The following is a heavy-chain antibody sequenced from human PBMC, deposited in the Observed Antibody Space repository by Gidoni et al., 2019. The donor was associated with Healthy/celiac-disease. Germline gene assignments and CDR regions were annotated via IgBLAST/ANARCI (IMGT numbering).Heavy chain of an antibody. V-gene: IGHV3-33*01. CDR3: ASQRSGSGDAVDI. CDR2: ICEDGRNE. Sequence: QVQLVESGGGVVQPGRSLRLSCAESGFTFSSEGIHWVRQAPGKGRGWVAGICEDGRNEDYADSGKGILTISRENSKNTLYRQMNSLRAEYTAVYYCASQRSGSGDAVDIWGQGTMVTVSS. J-gene: IGHJ3*02. CDR1: GFTFSSEG. D-gene: IGHD1-26*01.